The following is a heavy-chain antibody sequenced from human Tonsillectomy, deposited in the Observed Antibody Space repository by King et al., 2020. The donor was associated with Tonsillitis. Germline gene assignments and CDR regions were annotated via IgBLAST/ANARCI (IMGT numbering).Heavy chain of an antibody. Sequence: VQLVESGGGVVQPGRSLRLSCAASGFTFSSYAMHWVRQAPGKGPEWVAVISYDGSNKYYVDSVKGRFTISRDNSKNTLYLEMNSLRTEDTAVYYWARRERVAGTYDWGQGTLVTVSS. CDR2: ISYDGSNK. J-gene: IGHJ1*01. CDR3: ARRERVAGTYD. V-gene: IGHV3-30*04. D-gene: IGHD6-19*01. CDR1: GFTFSSYA.